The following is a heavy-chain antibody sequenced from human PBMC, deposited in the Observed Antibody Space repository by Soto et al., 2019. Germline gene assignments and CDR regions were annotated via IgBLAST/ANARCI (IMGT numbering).Heavy chain of an antibody. CDR1: GFTFSSYA. CDR3: ARGLGYCSGGSCYQGPSFDY. J-gene: IGHJ4*02. CDR2: ISYDGINK. D-gene: IGHD2-15*01. V-gene: IGHV3-30-3*01. Sequence: GRSLRLSCAASGFTFSSYAMHWVRQAPGKGLEWVAVISYDGINKYYADSVKGRFTISRDNSKKTLYLQMNSLRAEATAVYYCARGLGYCSGGSCYQGPSFDYWGQGPLMTV.